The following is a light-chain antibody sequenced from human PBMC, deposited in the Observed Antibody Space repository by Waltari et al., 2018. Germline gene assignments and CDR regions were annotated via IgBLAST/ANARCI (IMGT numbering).Light chain of an antibody. CDR1: SSDVGDYNY. CDR2: DVS. J-gene: IGLJ1*01. CDR3: SSYISDDTLDV. V-gene: IGLV2-14*03. Sequence: QTALTQPASVSGSPGQSITISCAGTSSDVGDYNYVSWYQQYPGEAPKLIIYDVSHRPSGVSTRFSGSKSGNTASLTISGLQAEDEADYYCSSYISDDTLDVFGTGTKVTVL.